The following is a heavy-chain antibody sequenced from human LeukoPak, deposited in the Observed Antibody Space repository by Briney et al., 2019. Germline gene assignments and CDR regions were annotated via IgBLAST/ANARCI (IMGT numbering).Heavy chain of an antibody. D-gene: IGHD3-22*01. Sequence: PGGSLRLSCAASGFTFDDYAMHWVRQAPGKGLEWVSLVSGDGGSTYYTDSVKGRFTISRDNSKNSLYLQMNSLRTEDTALYYCAKDIWSRYDSSPYLPHLWGQGTTVTVSS. CDR2: VSGDGGST. CDR1: GFTFDDYA. J-gene: IGHJ6*02. V-gene: IGHV3-43*02. CDR3: AKDIWSRYDSSPYLPHL.